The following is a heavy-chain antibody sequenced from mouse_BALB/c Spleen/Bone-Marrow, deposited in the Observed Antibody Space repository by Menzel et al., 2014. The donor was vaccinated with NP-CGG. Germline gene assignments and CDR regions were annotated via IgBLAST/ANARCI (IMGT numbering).Heavy chain of an antibody. CDR1: GFNIKDTY. CDR2: IDPANGNT. J-gene: IGHJ4*01. Sequence: VQLQQPGAELVKPGASVKLSCTASGFNIKDTYMHWVKQRPEQGLEWIGRIDPANGNTKYDPKFQGKATITADTSSNTAYLQLSSLTSEDTAAYYCARDSPYAMDYWGQGTSVTVSS. CDR3: ARDSPYAMDY. V-gene: IGHV14-3*02.